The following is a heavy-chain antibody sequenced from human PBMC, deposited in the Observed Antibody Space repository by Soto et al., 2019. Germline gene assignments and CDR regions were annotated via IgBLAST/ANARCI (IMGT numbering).Heavy chain of an antibody. CDR1: GFTFSAHY. Sequence: EVQLVESGGGLVQPGGSLRLSCAASGFTFSAHYMDWVRQAPGKGLEWVGRIKNKANSYTTEYAASVEGRFTISREDSQLCRYLKMNRLKTLDTTVYYCARVSLVGPSGGRYFDYWGQGSQVAVSS. CDR2: IKNKANSYTT. V-gene: IGHV3-72*01. D-gene: IGHD3-10*01. J-gene: IGHJ4*02. CDR3: ARVSLVGPSGGRYFDY.